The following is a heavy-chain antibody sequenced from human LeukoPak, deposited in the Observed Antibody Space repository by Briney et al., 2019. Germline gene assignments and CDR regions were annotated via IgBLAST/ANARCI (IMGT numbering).Heavy chain of an antibody. V-gene: IGHV3-7*01. CDR2: IKQDGSEK. Sequence: GGSLRLSCAASAFTFSSYWMSWVRQAPGKGLEWVANIKQDGSEKYYVDSVKGRFTVSRDNAKNSLYLQMNSLRAEDTAVYYCARDRRSVGATNYYYYGMDVWGQGTTVTVSS. CDR1: AFTFSSYW. D-gene: IGHD1-26*01. CDR3: ARDRRSVGATNYYYYGMDV. J-gene: IGHJ6*02.